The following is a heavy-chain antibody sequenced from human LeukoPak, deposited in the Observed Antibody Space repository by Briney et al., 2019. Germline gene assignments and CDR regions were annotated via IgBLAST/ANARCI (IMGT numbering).Heavy chain of an antibody. Sequence: AGGSLRLSCAASGFTFSIYAMTWVRQAPGKGLEWVSVISASGGSTYYTDSVKGRVTISRDNSKNTLYLQMNSLRAEDTAVYYCAREWYYYDSSGYYWFDPWGQGTLVTVSS. V-gene: IGHV3-23*01. CDR3: AREWYYYDSSGYYWFDP. J-gene: IGHJ5*02. D-gene: IGHD3-22*01. CDR1: GFTFSIYA. CDR2: ISASGGST.